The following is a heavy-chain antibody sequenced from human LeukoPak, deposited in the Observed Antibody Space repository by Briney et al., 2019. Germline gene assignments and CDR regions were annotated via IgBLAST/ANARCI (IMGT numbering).Heavy chain of an antibody. Sequence: SQTLSLTCTVSGGSISSGSYYWSWIRQPPGKGLEWIGYIYYSGSTNYNPSLKSRVTISVDTSKNQFSLKLSSVTAADTAVYYCARDYYDSSGPYFDYWGQGTLVTVSS. CDR3: ARDYYDSSGPYFDY. D-gene: IGHD3-22*01. V-gene: IGHV4-61*01. CDR2: IYYSGST. J-gene: IGHJ4*02. CDR1: GGSISSGSYY.